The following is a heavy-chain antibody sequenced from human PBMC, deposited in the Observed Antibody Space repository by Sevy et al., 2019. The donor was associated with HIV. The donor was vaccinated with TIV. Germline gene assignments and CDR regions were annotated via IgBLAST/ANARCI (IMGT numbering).Heavy chain of an antibody. CDR2: IYTSGST. CDR1: GGSISSYY. V-gene: IGHV4-4*07. CDR3: ARDQEGITRRPPFSYYYGMDV. Sequence: SETLSLTCTVSGGSISSYYWSWIRQPAGKGLEWIGRIYTSGSTNYNPSLKSRVTMSLDTSKNQFSLKLSSVTAADTAVYYCARDQEGITRRPPFSYYYGMDVWGQGTTVTVSS. D-gene: IGHD3-10*01. J-gene: IGHJ6*02.